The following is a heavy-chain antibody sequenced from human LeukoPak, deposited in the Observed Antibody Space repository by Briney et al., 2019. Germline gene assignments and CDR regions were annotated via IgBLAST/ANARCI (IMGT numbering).Heavy chain of an antibody. Sequence: NPSETLSLTCTVSGGSISSYYWSWIRQPPGRGLEWIGEINHSGSTNYNPSLKSRVTISVDTSKNQFSLKLSSVTAADTAVYYCSRTRAGLLRPKNWFDPWGQGTLVTVSS. CDR1: GGSISSYY. CDR3: SRTRAGLLRPKNWFDP. J-gene: IGHJ5*02. D-gene: IGHD3-22*01. V-gene: IGHV4-34*01. CDR2: INHSGST.